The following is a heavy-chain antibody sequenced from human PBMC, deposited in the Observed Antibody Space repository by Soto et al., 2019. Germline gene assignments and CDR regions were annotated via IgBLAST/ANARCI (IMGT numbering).Heavy chain of an antibody. Sequence: ETLSLTCTVSGGSVSSGSYYWSWIRQPPGKGLEWLAYIYDDGSANYNPSLKSRATISLDMSKNQFSLKLTSVTAADTAVYYCARDKYCSGGSCRKNWFDPWGQGTLVTVSS. CDR2: IYDDGSA. D-gene: IGHD2-15*01. CDR3: ARDKYCSGGSCRKNWFDP. CDR1: GGSVSSGSYY. V-gene: IGHV4-61*01. J-gene: IGHJ5*02.